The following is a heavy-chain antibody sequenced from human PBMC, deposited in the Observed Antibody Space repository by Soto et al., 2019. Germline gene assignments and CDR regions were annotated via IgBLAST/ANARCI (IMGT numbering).Heavy chain of an antibody. J-gene: IGHJ4*02. CDR2: INHSGST. CDR3: ARFYYDGSRYHSALDH. CDR1: GWSFSGYY. V-gene: IGHV4-34*01. D-gene: IGHD3-22*01. Sequence: PSETLSLTCAVYGWSFSGYYWSWIRQPPGKGLEWIGEINHSGSTNYNPSLKSRVTISADTSKNQFSLKLSSVTAADTAVYYCARFYYDGSRYHSALDHWGQGILVTVS.